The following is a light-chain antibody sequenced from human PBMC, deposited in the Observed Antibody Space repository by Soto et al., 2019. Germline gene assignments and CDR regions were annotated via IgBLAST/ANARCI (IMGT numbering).Light chain of an antibody. V-gene: IGKV1-39*01. CDR3: QQSHSAPLT. CDR2: AAS. Sequence: QMTQSPSSLFASVGGRVTITCRASQSISSHLNWYQQKVGQTPRLLIYAASTLQSEVPPRFRGSGSGTEFTLTISGLQREDFATYYCQQSHSAPLTFGGGTKIQI. CDR1: QSISSH. J-gene: IGKJ4*01.